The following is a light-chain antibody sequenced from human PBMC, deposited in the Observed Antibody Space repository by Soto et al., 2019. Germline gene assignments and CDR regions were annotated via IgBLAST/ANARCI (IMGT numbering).Light chain of an antibody. J-gene: IGLJ3*02. V-gene: IGLV2-23*02. CDR3: CSYESKSISRL. CDR2: EVT. CDR1: SSDVGGYQL. Sequence: QSALTQPASVSGSPGQSITISCTRTSSDVGGYQLVSWYQQHPGKAPKLIIYEVTKRPSGVSNRFSGSKSGNTASLPISGPQAEYEADYDCCSYESKSISRLFGGGTKLTVL.